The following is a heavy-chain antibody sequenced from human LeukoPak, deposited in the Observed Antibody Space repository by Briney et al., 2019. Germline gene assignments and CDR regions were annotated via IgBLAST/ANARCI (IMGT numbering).Heavy chain of an antibody. Sequence: PSETLSLTCSVYGGSFSDYYWNWIRQPPGKGLEWIGEINQSGSTKYSSSPKGRVTISIDTSKKQFSLKLTSMTAADTAVYYCARDLLADYYGSGSYVFDHWGQGTLVTVSS. CDR1: GGSFSDYY. D-gene: IGHD3-10*01. V-gene: IGHV4-34*01. CDR3: ARDLLADYYGSGSYVFDH. J-gene: IGHJ4*02. CDR2: INQSGST.